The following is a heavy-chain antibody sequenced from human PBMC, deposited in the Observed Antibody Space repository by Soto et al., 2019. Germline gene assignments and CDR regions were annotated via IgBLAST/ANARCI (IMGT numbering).Heavy chain of an antibody. CDR3: ARDRGGSGWYLGSGAEFDY. Sequence: QVQLVQSGAEVKKPGASVKVSCKASGYTFTSYGISWVRQAPGQGLEWMGWISAYNGNTNYAQKLQGRVTMTTDTTTSTANMELRSRRSDYRAVDYWARDRGGSGWYLGSGAEFDYWGQGTLVTVSS. CDR2: ISAYNGNT. J-gene: IGHJ4*02. D-gene: IGHD6-13*01. CDR1: GYTFTSYG. V-gene: IGHV1-18*04.